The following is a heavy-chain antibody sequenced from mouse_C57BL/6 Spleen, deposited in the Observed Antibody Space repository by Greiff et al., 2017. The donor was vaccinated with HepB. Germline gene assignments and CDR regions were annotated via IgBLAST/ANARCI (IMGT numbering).Heavy chain of an antibody. J-gene: IGHJ2*01. CDR1: RFTFSDYG. CDR2: ISSGSSTI. V-gene: IGHV5-17*01. D-gene: IGHD1-1*01. CDR3: ARGGYYGSSYRNYFDY. Sequence: EVKLVESGGGLVKPGGSLKLSCAASRFTFSDYGMHWVRQAPEKGLEWVAYISSGSSTIYYADTVKGRFTISRDNAKNTLFLQMTSLRSEDTAMYYCARGGYYGSSYRNYFDYWGQGTTLTVSS.